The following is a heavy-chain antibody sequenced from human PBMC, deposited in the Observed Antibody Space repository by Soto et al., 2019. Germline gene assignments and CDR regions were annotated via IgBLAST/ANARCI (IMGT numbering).Heavy chain of an antibody. Sequence: SVKVSCKASGFTFTSSAVQWVRQARGQRLEWIGWIVVGSGNTNYAQKFQERVTITRDMSTSTAYMELSSLRSEDTAVYYCAADQEDYYGMDVWGQGTTVTVSS. J-gene: IGHJ6*02. CDR3: AADQEDYYGMDV. V-gene: IGHV1-58*01. CDR2: IVVGSGNT. CDR1: GFTFTSSA.